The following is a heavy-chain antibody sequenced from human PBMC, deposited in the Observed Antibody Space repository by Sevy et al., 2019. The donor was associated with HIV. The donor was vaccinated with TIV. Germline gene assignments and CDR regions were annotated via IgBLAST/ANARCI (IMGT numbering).Heavy chain of an antibody. CDR3: ARVRYNYGSYYFDY. CDR1: TFTFSDYY. Sequence: GSLRLSCAASTFTFSDYYMTWIRQAPGKGLESVSYISSRGSHIYYADSVKGRFTISRDNAENSLYLQMNSLRAEDTAVYYCARVRYNYGSYYFDYWGQGTLVTVSS. J-gene: IGHJ4*02. D-gene: IGHD5-18*01. CDR2: ISSRGSHI. V-gene: IGHV3-11*01.